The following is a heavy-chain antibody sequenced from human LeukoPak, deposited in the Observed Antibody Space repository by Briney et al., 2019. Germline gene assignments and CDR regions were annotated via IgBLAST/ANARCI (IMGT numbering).Heavy chain of an antibody. J-gene: IGHJ4*02. CDR1: GGSISSSSYY. V-gene: IGHV4-39*01. D-gene: IGHD1-7*01. CDR3: ATLELLAN. CDR2: IYYSGST. Sequence: PSETLSLTCTVSGGSISSSSYYWGWIRQPPGKGLEWIGSIYYSGSTYYNPSLKSRVTTSVDTSKNQFSLKLSSVTAADTAVYYCATLELLANWGQGTLVTVSS.